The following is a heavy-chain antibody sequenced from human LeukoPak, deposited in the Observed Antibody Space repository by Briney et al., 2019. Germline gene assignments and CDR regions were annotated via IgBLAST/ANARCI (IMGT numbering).Heavy chain of an antibody. CDR3: GKYLQTAVAANDY. J-gene: IGHJ4*02. Sequence: GGSLRLSCAASGFTFSSYPMNWVRQAPGKGLEWVSVISGSGGVTFYGDSVQGRFTISRDNSRDTLYLQMTNLRAEDTAVYYCGKYLQTAVAANDYWGQGTLVTVSS. CDR1: GFTFSSYP. V-gene: IGHV3-23*01. D-gene: IGHD1-26*01. CDR2: ISGSGGVT.